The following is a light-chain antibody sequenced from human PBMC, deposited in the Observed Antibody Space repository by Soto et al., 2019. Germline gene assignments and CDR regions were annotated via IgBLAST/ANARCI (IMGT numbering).Light chain of an antibody. J-gene: IGKJ3*01. Sequence: EIVMTQSPATLSLSPGERATLSCRASQTVGNHFISYQQKTGQAPRLLLYETFDRATDLPARCIGSGAGSVFTPTISRLEPEAAAVYYRQQGRYCPFTFGQGTKVEIK. CDR3: QQGRYCPFT. V-gene: IGKV3-11*02. CDR2: ETF. CDR1: QTVGNH.